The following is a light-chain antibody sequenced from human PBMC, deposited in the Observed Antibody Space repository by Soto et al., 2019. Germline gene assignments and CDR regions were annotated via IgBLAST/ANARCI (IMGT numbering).Light chain of an antibody. CDR3: SSFTSRTTVL. V-gene: IGLV2-14*01. CDR1: SSDIGGSNH. Sequence: QSALSQPASVSGSPGQSITISCTGTSSDIGGSNHVSWYQQHPDKAPKLMIYDVSNRPSGISNRFSGSKSGNMASLTISGLQAEDEADYYCSSFTSRTTVLFGGGTKLTVL. J-gene: IGLJ2*01. CDR2: DVS.